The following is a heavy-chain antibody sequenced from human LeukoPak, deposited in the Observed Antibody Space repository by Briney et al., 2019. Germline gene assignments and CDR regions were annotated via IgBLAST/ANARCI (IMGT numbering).Heavy chain of an antibody. CDR1: GGSISSGGYY. CDR3: AREGDGYNIDY. J-gene: IGHJ4*02. Sequence: SETLSLTCTVSGGSISSGGYYWSWIRQHPGKGLEWIGYIYYSGSTYYNPSLKSRVTISVDTSKSQFSLKLSSVTAADTAVYYCAREGDGYNIDYWGQGTLVTVSS. CDR2: IYYSGST. V-gene: IGHV4-31*03. D-gene: IGHD5-24*01.